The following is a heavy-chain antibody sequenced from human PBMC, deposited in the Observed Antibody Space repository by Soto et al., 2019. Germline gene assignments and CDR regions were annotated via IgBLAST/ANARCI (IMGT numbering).Heavy chain of an antibody. V-gene: IGHV3-66*01. CDR1: GFSVSEKH. CDR3: ARADRSALEV. J-gene: IGHJ3*01. Sequence: EEQLVESGGGLVQLGGSLGLSCAASGFSVSEKHMSWVRQAPGEGLEWVSTIYSTYGRSRTGYADSVEGSSTISRDNTKNTRSLQMNTLRAADTAVYYCARADRSALEVWGQGAMVIVSS. CDR2: IYSTYGRSRT.